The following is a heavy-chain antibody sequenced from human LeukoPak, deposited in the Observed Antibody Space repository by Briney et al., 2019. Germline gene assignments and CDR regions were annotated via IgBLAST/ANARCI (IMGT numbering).Heavy chain of an antibody. CDR2: ISGSGGST. J-gene: IGHJ6*03. D-gene: IGHD2-2*01. CDR3: ARRSSASYYLNYMDV. CDR1: GSTFSSYA. Sequence: GGSLRLSCAASGSTFSSYAMSWVRQAPGKGREWVSAISGSGGSTYYADSVKGRFTISRDNSKSTLYLQMNTLRVEDTAIYYCARRSSASYYLNYMDVWGKGTTVTVSS. V-gene: IGHV3-23*01.